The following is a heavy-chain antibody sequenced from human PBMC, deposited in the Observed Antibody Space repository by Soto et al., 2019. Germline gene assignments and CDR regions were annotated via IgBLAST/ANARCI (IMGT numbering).Heavy chain of an antibody. V-gene: IGHV3-48*02. CDR1: GFSFSSYS. CDR3: ARDGYSYALDV. J-gene: IGHJ6*02. Sequence: PGGSLRLSCAASGFSFSSYSMNWVRQAPGKGLEWVSYIGSSGGSIIYADSVKGRFTISRDNAKNSLYLQMNSLRDDDTAVYYCARDGYSYALDVWGQGTTVTVSS. CDR2: IGSSGGSI.